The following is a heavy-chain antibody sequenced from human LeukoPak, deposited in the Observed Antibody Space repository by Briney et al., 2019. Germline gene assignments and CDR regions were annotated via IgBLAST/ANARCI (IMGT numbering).Heavy chain of an antibody. J-gene: IGHJ2*01. V-gene: IGHV3-30*18. D-gene: IGHD3-10*01. CDR3: AKGTYYYGSTESTGSWYFDL. CDR1: GFTFSSYG. CDR2: ISYDGSNK. Sequence: GGSLRLSCAASGFTFSSYGMHWVRQAPGKGLEWVAVISYDGSNKYYADSVKGRFTVSRDNSKNTLYLQMNSLRAEDTAVYYCAKGTYYYGSTESTGSWYFDLWGRGTLVTVSS.